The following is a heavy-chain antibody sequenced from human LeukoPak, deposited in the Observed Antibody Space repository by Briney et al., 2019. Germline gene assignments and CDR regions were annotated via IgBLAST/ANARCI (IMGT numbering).Heavy chain of an antibody. CDR3: ARDRRRYCSGGSCYDLDY. J-gene: IGHJ4*02. D-gene: IGHD2-15*01. CDR2: IWYDGSNK. Sequence: GGSLRFSCAASGFTFSSYGMHWVRQAPGKGLEWVAVIWYDGSNKYYADSVKGRFTISRDNSKNTLYLQMNSLRAEDTAVYYCARDRRRYCSGGSCYDLDYWGQGTLVTVSS. V-gene: IGHV3-33*01. CDR1: GFTFSSYG.